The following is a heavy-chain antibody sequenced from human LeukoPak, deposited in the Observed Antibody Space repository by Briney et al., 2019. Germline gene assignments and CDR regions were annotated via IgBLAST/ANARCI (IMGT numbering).Heavy chain of an antibody. CDR2: SYPGDYDT. D-gene: IGHD5-12*01. CDR1: GYSFTTYW. J-gene: IGHJ6*02. CDR3: ARQGGYDPNYYYYYGIDV. Sequence: GESLKISCKTSGYSFTTYWIGRVRQMPGKGLEWVGSSYPGDYDTRYSPSFQGQVTISADKSISTAYLQWSSLKASDTAMYYCARQGGYDPNYYYYYGIDVGGQGTTVTVSS. V-gene: IGHV5-51*01.